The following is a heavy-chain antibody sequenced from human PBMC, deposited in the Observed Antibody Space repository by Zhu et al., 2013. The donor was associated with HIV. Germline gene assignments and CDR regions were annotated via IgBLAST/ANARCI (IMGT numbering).Heavy chain of an antibody. V-gene: IGHV4-61*01. J-gene: IGHJ4*02. D-gene: IGHD6-13*01. CDR2: IYYSGST. Sequence: QVQLQESGPGLVKPSETLSLTCTVSGGSVSSGSYYWSWIRQPPGKGLEWIGYIYYSGSTNYNPSLKSRVTISVDTSKNQFSLKLSSVTAADTAVYYCARTLTGIAAAGTLFDYWGQGTLVTVSS. CDR1: GGSVSSGSYY. CDR3: ARTLTGIAAAGTLFDY.